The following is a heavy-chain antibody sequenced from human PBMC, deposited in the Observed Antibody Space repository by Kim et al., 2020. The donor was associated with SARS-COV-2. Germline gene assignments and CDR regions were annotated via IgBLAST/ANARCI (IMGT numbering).Heavy chain of an antibody. J-gene: IGHJ4*02. Sequence: SVKVSCKASGGTFSSYAISWVRQAPGQGLEWMGGIIPIFGTANYAQKFQGRVTITADESTSTAYMELSSLRSEDTAVYYCARLHDSSGYYYDSTEYLGYFDYWGQGTLVTVSS. CDR1: GGTFSSYA. V-gene: IGHV1-69*13. CDR3: ARLHDSSGYYYDSTEYLGYFDY. CDR2: IIPIFGTA. D-gene: IGHD3-22*01.